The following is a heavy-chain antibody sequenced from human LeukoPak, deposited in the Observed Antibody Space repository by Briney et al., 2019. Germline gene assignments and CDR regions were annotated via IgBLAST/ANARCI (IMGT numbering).Heavy chain of an antibody. D-gene: IGHD4-23*01. CDR1: GFTFSSYS. V-gene: IGHV3-30*03. J-gene: IGHJ4*02. CDR3: ARYGGNSSY. Sequence: GRSLRLSCAASGFTFSSYSMHWVRQAPGRGLEWVAVISYDGSKKYYADSVKGRFTISRDISKNTLYLQMNSLRAEDTAVYYCARYGGNSSYWGQGTLVTVSS. CDR2: ISYDGSKK.